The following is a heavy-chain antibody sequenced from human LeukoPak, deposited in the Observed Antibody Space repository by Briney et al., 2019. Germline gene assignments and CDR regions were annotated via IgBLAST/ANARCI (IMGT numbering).Heavy chain of an antibody. CDR1: GGSISSYY. D-gene: IGHD2-2*01. Sequence: PSETLSLTCTVSGGSISSYYWSWIRQPPGKGLEWIGYIYYSGSTNYNPSLKSRVTISVDTSKNQFSLKLSSVTAADTAVYYCARAQPRYCSSTSCYIRRDAFDIWGQGTMVTVSS. V-gene: IGHV4-59*01. J-gene: IGHJ3*02. CDR2: IYYSGST. CDR3: ARAQPRYCSSTSCYIRRDAFDI.